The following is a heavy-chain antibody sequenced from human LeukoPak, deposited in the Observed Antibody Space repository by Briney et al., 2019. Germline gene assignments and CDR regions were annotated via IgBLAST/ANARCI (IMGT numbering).Heavy chain of an antibody. CDR2: IYSGGST. CDR3: ARGSHAGREPFDI. J-gene: IGHJ3*02. D-gene: IGHD1-1*01. Sequence: PGGSLRLSCAASGFTVSSNYMSWVRQAPGKGLEWVSVIYSGGSTYYADSVKGRFTISRDNSKNTLYLQMNSLRAEDTAVYYCARGSHAGREPFDIWGQGTMVTVSS. V-gene: IGHV3-66*02. CDR1: GFTVSSNY.